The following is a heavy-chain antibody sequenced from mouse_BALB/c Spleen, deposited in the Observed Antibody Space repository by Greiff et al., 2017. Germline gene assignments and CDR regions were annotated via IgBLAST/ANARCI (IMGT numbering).Heavy chain of an antibody. J-gene: IGHJ2*01. CDR2: INPSTGYT. CDR3: ARGYRYAFDY. D-gene: IGHD2-14*01. V-gene: IGHV1-7*01. Sequence: VQLQQSGAELAKPGASVKMSCKASGYTFTSYWMHWVKQRPGQGLEWIGYINPSTGYTEYNQKFKGKATLTVDKSSSTAFMHLNSLTSEDSAVYYCARGYRYAFDYWGQGTTLTVSS. CDR1: GYTFTSYW.